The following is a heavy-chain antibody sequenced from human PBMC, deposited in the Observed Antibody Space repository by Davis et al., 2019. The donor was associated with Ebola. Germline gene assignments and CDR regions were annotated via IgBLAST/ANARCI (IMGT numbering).Heavy chain of an antibody. Sequence: SVKVSCKASGGTFSSYAISWVRQAPGQGLEWMGGIIPIFGTANYAQRSQGRVTITADESRTTAYMELSSLRSEDTAVYYCAKDRYYDNNPLYYESECWGQGTLVTVSS. CDR3: AKDRYYDNNPLYYESEC. D-gene: IGHD3-22*01. J-gene: IGHJ4*02. CDR2: IIPIFGTA. V-gene: IGHV1-69*13. CDR1: GGTFSSYA.